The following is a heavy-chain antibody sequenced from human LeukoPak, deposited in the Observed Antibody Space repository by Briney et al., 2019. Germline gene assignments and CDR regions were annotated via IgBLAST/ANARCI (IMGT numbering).Heavy chain of an antibody. Sequence: SDTLSLTCTASGGSISSSSYYLGWVRQPPGKWLEWIGTVYYSVSTYYNPSLKSRVTISADTSKNQFSLKLSSVTAADTAVYYCAKGSGSYYSFDCWGQGTLVTVSS. D-gene: IGHD3-10*01. J-gene: IGHJ4*02. CDR2: VYYSVST. V-gene: IGHV4-39*01. CDR1: GGSISSSSYY. CDR3: AKGSGSYYSFDC.